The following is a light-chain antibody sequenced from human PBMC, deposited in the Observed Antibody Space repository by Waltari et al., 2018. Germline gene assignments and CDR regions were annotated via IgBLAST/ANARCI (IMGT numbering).Light chain of an antibody. CDR1: QSVTSY. V-gene: IGKV3-11*01. CDR3: QQRSNWLFT. Sequence: IVFTQSPATLSLSPGERSPLSRRASQSVTSYLAWYQQKPGQAPRLLIYDSSNRATGIPARFSGSGSGTDFTLTISSLEPEDFAVYYCQQRSNWLFTFGPGTKVGLK. CDR2: DSS. J-gene: IGKJ3*01.